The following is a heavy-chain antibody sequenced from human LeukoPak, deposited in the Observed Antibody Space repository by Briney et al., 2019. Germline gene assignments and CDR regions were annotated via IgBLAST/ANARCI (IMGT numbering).Heavy chain of an antibody. Sequence: PSETLSLTCTVSGGSISSYYWSWIRQPAGKGLEWIGRIYTSGSTNYNPSLKSRVTMSVDTSKNQFSLKLSSVTAADTAVYYCARVAGIVVVPAAQRIYYMDVWGKGTTVTISS. D-gene: IGHD2-2*01. CDR2: IYTSGST. V-gene: IGHV4-4*07. CDR3: ARVAGIVVVPAAQRIYYMDV. J-gene: IGHJ6*03. CDR1: GGSISSYY.